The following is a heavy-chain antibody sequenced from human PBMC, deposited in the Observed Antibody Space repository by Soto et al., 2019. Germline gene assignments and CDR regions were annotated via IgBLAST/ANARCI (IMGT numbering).Heavy chain of an antibody. J-gene: IGHJ4*02. CDR1: GYTFTSYG. CDR2: ISAYNGNT. V-gene: IGHV1-18*01. D-gene: IGHD3-10*01. CDR3: ARGSMVRGVIMIPHYFDY. Sequence: SVKVSCKASGYTFTSYGISWVLQAPGQGLEWMGWISAYNGNTNYAQKLQGRVTMTTDTSTSTAYMELRSLRSDDTAVYYCARGSMVRGVIMIPHYFDYWGQGTLVTVSS.